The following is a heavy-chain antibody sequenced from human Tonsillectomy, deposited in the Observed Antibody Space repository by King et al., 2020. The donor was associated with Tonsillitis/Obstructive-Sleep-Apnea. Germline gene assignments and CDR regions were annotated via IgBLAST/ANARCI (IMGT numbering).Heavy chain of an antibody. CDR3: AKAPYCGDVFDI. J-gene: IGHJ3*02. CDR1: GFTFDDYA. V-gene: IGHV3-43*02. D-gene: IGHD3-10*01. CDR2: ISGDGGST. Sequence: VQLVESGGGVVQPGGSLRLSCAASGFTFDDYAMHWVRQAPGKGLEWVSLISGDGGSTYYADSVKGRFTISRDSSKNSLYLQINSLRTEDTALFYCAKAPYCGDVFDIWGPGTMVTVSS.